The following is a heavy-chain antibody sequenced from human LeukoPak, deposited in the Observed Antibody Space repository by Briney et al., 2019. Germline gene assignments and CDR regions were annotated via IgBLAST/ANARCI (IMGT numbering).Heavy chain of an antibody. D-gene: IGHD3-22*01. V-gene: IGHV1-18*01. CDR1: GYTFTSYG. Sequence: GASVKVSCKASGYTFTSYGISWVRQAPGQGLEWMRWISAYNGNTNYAQKLQGRVTMTTDTSTSTAYMELRSLRSDDTAVYYCARGPPITMIVVVINYYYYGMDVWGQGTTVTVSS. CDR2: ISAYNGNT. CDR3: ARGPPITMIVVVINYYYYGMDV. J-gene: IGHJ6*02.